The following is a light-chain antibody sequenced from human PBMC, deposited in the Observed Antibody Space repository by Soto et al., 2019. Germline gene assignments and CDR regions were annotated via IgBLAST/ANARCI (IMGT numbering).Light chain of an antibody. Sequence: QTVVTQEPSFSVSPGGTVTLTCGLNSGSVSTTYYPSWFQQTPGQAPRTLIYSTNTRSSGVPDRFSGSILGNKAALTITGAQADDESDYYCVLYMGSGFWVFGGGTQLTVL. CDR3: VLYMGSGFWV. CDR2: STN. CDR1: SGSVSTTYY. V-gene: IGLV8-61*01. J-gene: IGLJ7*01.